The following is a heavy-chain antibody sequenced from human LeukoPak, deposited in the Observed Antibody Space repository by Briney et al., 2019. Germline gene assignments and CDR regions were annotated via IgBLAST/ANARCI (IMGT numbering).Heavy chain of an antibody. J-gene: IGHJ4*02. CDR3: ARGSSYYYDSGGYYNFDY. V-gene: IGHV1-2*06. D-gene: IGHD3-22*01. CDR1: GYTFTGYY. Sequence: ASVKVSCKASGYTFTGYYMHWVRQAPGQGLEWMGRINPNSGGTNYAQKFQGRVTMTRDTSIRTANMELSRLRSDDTAVYYCARGSSYYYDSGGYYNFDYWGQGTLVTVSS. CDR2: INPNSGGT.